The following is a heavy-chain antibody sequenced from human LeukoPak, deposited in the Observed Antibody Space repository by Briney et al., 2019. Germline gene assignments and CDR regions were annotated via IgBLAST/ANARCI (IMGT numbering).Heavy chain of an antibody. CDR1: GFTFSSYA. CDR2: ISGSGGST. CDR3: AKALEVTAIFDY. Sequence: GGSLRLSCAVSGFTFSSYAMSWVRQAPGKGLEWVSAISGSGGSTYYADSVKGRFTTSRDNSKNTLYLQMNSLRAEDTAVYYCAKALEVTAIFDYWGQGTLITVSS. J-gene: IGHJ4*02. V-gene: IGHV3-23*01. D-gene: IGHD2-21*02.